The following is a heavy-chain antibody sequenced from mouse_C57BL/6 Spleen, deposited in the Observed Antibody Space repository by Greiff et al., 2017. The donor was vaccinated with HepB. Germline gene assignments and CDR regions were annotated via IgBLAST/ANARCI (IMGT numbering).Heavy chain of an antibody. CDR1: GFTFSDYG. CDR2: ISNLAYSI. V-gene: IGHV5-15*01. Sequence: EVKLMESGGGLVQPGGSLKLSCAASGFTFSDYGMAWVRQAPRKGPEWVAFISNLAYSIYYADTVTGRFTISRENAKNTLYLEMSSLRSEDTAMYYCARHVVTTVVEDWYFDVWGTGTTVTVSS. CDR3: ARHVVTTVVEDWYFDV. J-gene: IGHJ1*03. D-gene: IGHD1-1*01.